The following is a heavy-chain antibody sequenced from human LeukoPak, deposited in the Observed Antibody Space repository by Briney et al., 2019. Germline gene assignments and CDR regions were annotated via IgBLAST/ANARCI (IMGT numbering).Heavy chain of an antibody. D-gene: IGHD7-27*01. CDR1: GFSCSGTY. CDR2: INKNGAGT. J-gene: IGHJ4*02. Sequence: EGSLRLSCAASGFSCSGTYMSWVRQAPGEGLEWVSGINKNGAGTYYADSVKGRFTISRDNSKNTLFLQISSLRAEDTAVYYRAKDIHHWGSDYWGQGTLVTVSS. V-gene: IGHV3-23*01. CDR3: AKDIHHWGSDY.